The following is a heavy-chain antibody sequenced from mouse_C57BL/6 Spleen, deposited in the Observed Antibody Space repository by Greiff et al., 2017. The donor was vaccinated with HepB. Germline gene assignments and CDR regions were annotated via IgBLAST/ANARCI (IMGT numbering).Heavy chain of an antibody. J-gene: IGHJ2*01. V-gene: IGHV7-3*01. CDR1: GFTFTDYY. CDR3: ARYNGWENFDY. D-gene: IGHD1-2*01. Sequence: DVKLVESGGGLVQPGGSLSLSCAASGFTFTDYYMSWVRQPPGKALEWLGFIRNKANGYTTEYSASVKGRFTISRDNSQSILYLQMNALRAEDSATYYCARYNGWENFDYWGQGTTLTVSS. CDR2: IRNKANGYTT.